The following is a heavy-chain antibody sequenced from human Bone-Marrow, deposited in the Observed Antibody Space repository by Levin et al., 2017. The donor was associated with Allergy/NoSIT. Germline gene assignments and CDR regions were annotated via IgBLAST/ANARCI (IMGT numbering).Heavy chain of an antibody. V-gene: IGHV1-2*06. J-gene: IGHJ3*02. Sequence: PGASVKVSCKASGYTFTGYYMHWVRQAPGQGLEWMGRINPNSGGTNYAQKFQGRVTMTRDTSISTAYMELSRLRSDDTAVYYCARSHCSSTSCYQAFDIWGQGTMVTVSS. CDR3: ARSHCSSTSCYQAFDI. CDR1: GYTFTGYY. CDR2: INPNSGGT. D-gene: IGHD2-2*01.